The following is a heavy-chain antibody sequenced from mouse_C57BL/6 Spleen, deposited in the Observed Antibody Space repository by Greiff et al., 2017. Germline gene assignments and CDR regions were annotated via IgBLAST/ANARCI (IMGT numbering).Heavy chain of an antibody. D-gene: IGHD1-1*01. CDR3: ARAQSPYYGSSYVAMDY. CDR1: GYTFTSYW. J-gene: IGHJ4*01. CDR2: IHPNSGST. V-gene: IGHV1-64*01. Sequence: QVQLQQPGAELVKPGASVKLSCKASGYTFTSYWMHWVKQRPGQGLEWIGMIHPNSGSTNYNEKFKSKAKLTVDKSSSTAYLQLSSLTSEDSAVYYCARAQSPYYGSSYVAMDYWGQGTSVTVSS.